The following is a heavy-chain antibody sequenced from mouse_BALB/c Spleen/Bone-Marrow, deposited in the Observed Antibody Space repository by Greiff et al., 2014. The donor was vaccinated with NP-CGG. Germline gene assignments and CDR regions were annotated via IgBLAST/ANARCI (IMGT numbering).Heavy chain of an antibody. CDR2: IFPSETYT. J-gene: IGHJ2*01. Sequence: QVQLQQPGAELVRPGASVKLSCKASGYNFNGSWINWVKQRPGQGLEWIGNIFPSETYTNYNQKFKDKATLTVDKSSSTAYMQLSSPTSYYSAGYYCTRDNWDYWGQGTTLTVSS. D-gene: IGHD4-1*01. CDR3: TRDNWDY. V-gene: IGHV1-69*02. CDR1: GYNFNGSW.